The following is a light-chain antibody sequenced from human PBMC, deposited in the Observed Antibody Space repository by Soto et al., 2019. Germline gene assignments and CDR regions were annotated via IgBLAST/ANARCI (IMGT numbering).Light chain of an antibody. CDR1: NSDVGSYNL. J-gene: IGLJ1*01. Sequence: QSALTQPASVSGSPGQSITISCTGTNSDVGSYNLVSWYQHHPGKAPKLMIYEGSKRPSGVSNRFSGSKSGNTASLTISGLQADDEADYYCCSLTTSHTYVFGSGTKVTVL. CDR3: CSLTTSHTYV. CDR2: EGS. V-gene: IGLV2-14*02.